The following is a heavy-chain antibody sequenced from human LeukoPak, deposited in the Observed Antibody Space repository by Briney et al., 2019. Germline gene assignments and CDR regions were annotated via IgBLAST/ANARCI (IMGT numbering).Heavy chain of an antibody. CDR1: GFTFTNFA. V-gene: IGHV3-30*18. J-gene: IGHJ4*02. CDR3: AKNPHYDFWSGYYTGFDY. CDR2: ISDDGNNK. Sequence: GGSLRLSCAASGFTFTNFAMHWVRQAPGKGLEWVTVISDDGNNKYFADSVKGRFTISRDNSKNTLYLQMNSLRAEDTAVYYCAKNPHYDFWSGYYTGFDYWGQGTLVTVSS. D-gene: IGHD3-3*01.